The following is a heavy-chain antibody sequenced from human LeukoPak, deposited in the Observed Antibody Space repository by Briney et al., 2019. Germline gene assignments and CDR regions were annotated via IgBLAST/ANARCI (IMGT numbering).Heavy chain of an antibody. Sequence: GGSLRLSCAASGFTFSDYYMSWIRQAPGKGLEWVSYISSSGSTIYYADSVKGRFTISRDNAKNSLYLQMNSLRAEDTAVYYCARHPRSGSYYTDWFDPWGQGTLVTVSS. J-gene: IGHJ5*02. CDR2: ISSSGSTI. D-gene: IGHD3-10*01. CDR3: ARHPRSGSYYTDWFDP. V-gene: IGHV3-11*01. CDR1: GFTFSDYY.